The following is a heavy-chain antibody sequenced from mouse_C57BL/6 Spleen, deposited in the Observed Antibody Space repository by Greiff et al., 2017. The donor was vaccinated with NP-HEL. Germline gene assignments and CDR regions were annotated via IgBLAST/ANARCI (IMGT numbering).Heavy chain of an antibody. CDR2: FYPGSGSI. CDR3: ARHEEPYGNYDAWFAY. D-gene: IGHD2-1*01. J-gene: IGHJ3*01. CDR1: GYTFTEYT. V-gene: IGHV1-62-2*01. Sequence: LVESGAELVKPGASVKLSCKASGYTFTEYTIHWVKQRSGQGLEWIGWFYPGSGSIKYNEKFKDKATLTADKSSSTVYMEFSRLTSEESAVYFCARHEEPYGNYDAWFAYWGQGTLVTVSA.